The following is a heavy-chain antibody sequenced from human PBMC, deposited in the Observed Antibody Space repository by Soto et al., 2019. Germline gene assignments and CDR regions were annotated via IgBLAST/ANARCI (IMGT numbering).Heavy chain of an antibody. CDR3: ARAPLPYSGSYLSPGY. J-gene: IGHJ4*02. CDR2: ISSSSSYI. CDR1: GFTFSSYS. Sequence: EVQLVESGGGLVKPGGSLRLSCAASGFTFSSYSMNWVRQAPGKGLEWVSSISSSSSYIYYADSVKGRFTISRDNAQNSLYLQMNSLRAEDTAVYYCARAPLPYSGSYLSPGYWGQGTLVTVSS. V-gene: IGHV3-21*01. D-gene: IGHD1-26*01.